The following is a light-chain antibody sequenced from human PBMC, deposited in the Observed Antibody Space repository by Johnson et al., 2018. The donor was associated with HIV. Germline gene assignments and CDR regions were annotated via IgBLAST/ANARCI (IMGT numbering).Light chain of an antibody. CDR2: DNN. CDR1: SSNIGNNY. V-gene: IGLV1-51*01. Sequence: QPVLTQPPSVSAAPGQKVTISCSGSSSNIGNNYVSWYQQLPGTAPKLLIYDNNKRPSGIPDRFSGSKSGTSATLGITGLQTGDEAGYYCGTWDSSLSAEVFGTGTKVTVL. J-gene: IGLJ1*01. CDR3: GTWDSSLSAEV.